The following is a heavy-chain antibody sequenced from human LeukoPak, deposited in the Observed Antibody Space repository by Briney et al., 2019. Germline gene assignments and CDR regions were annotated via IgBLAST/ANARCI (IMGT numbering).Heavy chain of an antibody. Sequence: GRSLRLSCAASGLTFDDYAMHWVRQAPGKGLEWASGISWNSGSIGYADSVKGRFTISRDNAKNSLYLQMNSLRVEDTALYYCAKGVSAWTNTAGFDYWGQGTLVTVSS. D-gene: IGHD3/OR15-3a*01. CDR3: AKGVSAWTNTAGFDY. CDR2: ISWNSGSI. V-gene: IGHV3-9*01. J-gene: IGHJ4*02. CDR1: GLTFDDYA.